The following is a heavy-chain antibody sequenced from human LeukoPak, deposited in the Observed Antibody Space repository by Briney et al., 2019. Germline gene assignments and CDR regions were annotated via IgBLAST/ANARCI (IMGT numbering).Heavy chain of an antibody. Sequence: GGSLRLSCAASGFTFDDYAMHWVRQAPGKGLEWVSGISWNSGSIVYADSVKGRFTISRDNAKNSLYLQMNSLRAEDTALYYCAKDSYYDSSGYLDYWGQGTLVTVSS. D-gene: IGHD3-22*01. V-gene: IGHV3-9*01. J-gene: IGHJ4*02. CDR1: GFTFDDYA. CDR3: AKDSYYDSSGYLDY. CDR2: ISWNSGSI.